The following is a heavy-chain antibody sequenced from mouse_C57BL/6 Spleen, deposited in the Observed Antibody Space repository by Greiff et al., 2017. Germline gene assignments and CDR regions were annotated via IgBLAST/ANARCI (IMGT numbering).Heavy chain of an antibody. CDR1: GFTFSSYG. Sequence: EVKLQESGGDLVKPGGSLKLSCAASGFTFSSYGMPWVRQTPDKGLEWVATISSGGSYTYYPDSVKGRFTISRDNTKNTLYLQMSRLKSEDTAMYDCAMDAMDYWGQGTSVTVSS. CDR3: AMDAMDY. V-gene: IGHV5-6*01. CDR2: ISSGGSYT. J-gene: IGHJ4*01.